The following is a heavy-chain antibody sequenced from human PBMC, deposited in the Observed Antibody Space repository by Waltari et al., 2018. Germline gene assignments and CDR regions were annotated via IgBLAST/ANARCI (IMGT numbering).Heavy chain of an antibody. CDR3: GRSDVAIPGDN. J-gene: IGHJ4*02. CDR2: IKGDESER. Sequence: EVTLVESGGSQVQPGGSLILSCDSSGFSLRRYRISWVRQAPGKGPEWVANIKGDESERYYLDSVKGRFSISRDNAANTVYLRMNYLRSEDAAIYYCGRSDVAIPGDNWGQGTQVIVSS. V-gene: IGHV3-7*03. CDR1: GFSLRRYR. D-gene: IGHD2-2*02.